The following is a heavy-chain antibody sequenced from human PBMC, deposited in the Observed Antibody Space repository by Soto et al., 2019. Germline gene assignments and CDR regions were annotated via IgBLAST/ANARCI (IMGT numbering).Heavy chain of an antibody. J-gene: IGHJ6*02. CDR1: GYTFTTYG. CDR3: ARGRPANYGTYV. CDR2: ISAYNGNT. V-gene: IGHV1-18*01. Sequence: QVQLVQSGAEVKQPGASVKVSCKASGYTFTTYGMSWVRQAPGQGLEWMGWISAYNGNTNYAQKLQGRVTMTTDTSTSTAYMDRRSLTSDDTAVYYCARGRPANYGTYVRGQGTTVTVSS.